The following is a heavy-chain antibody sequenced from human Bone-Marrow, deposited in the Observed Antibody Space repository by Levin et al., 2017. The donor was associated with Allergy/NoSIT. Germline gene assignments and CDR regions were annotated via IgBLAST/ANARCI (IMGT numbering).Heavy chain of an antibody. CDR1: GGSISSSYY. Sequence: SETLSLTCTVSGGSISSSYYWGWIRQPPGRGLEWIAYIYYSGTSYYTPSLGRLVTISVDTSKNQLSLKMSSVTAAETAVYYCARHGPAYYNDWSDAFDIWGQGTMVTVSS. CDR3: ARHGPAYYNDWSDAFDI. V-gene: IGHV4-39*01. D-gene: IGHD3-9*01. J-gene: IGHJ3*02. CDR2: IYYSGTS.